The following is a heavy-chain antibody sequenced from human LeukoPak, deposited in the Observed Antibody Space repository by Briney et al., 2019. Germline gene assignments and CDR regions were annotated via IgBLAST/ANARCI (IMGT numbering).Heavy chain of an antibody. D-gene: IGHD3-22*01. CDR3: AKIYDNVGWFDP. CDR2: IKQDGSEK. CDR1: GFTFINYW. V-gene: IGHV3-7*01. J-gene: IGHJ5*02. Sequence: HAGGSLRLSCTTSGFTFINYWMSWVRQAPGKGLEWVANIKQDGSEKYYVDSVKGRFTISRDNAKNSLYLQLNSLRAEDTAVYYCAKIYDNVGWFDPWGQGTLVTVSS.